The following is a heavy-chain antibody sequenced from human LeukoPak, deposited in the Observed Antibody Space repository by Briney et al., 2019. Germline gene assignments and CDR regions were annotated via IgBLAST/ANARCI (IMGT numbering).Heavy chain of an antibody. CDR2: IYSSVCT. CDR1: GGSISNYY. V-gene: IGHV4-4*07. J-gene: IGHJ6*03. CDR3: ARDLRYYDSSGKAYYYFMDV. D-gene: IGHD3-22*01. Sequence: SVTLSLTCSVTGGSISNYYWSWIRQPAGKGMGWIGRIYSSVCTNYNPSLKSRVTMSVDTSKNQFSLKLSSVTAADTAVYYCARDLRYYDSSGKAYYYFMDVWGKGTTVTVSS.